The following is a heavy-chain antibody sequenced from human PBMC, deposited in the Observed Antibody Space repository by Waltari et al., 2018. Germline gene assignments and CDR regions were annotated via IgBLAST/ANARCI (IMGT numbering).Heavy chain of an antibody. CDR1: GGSISRSSYY. J-gene: IGHJ5*02. CDR2: FYYSGST. D-gene: IGHD5-12*01. Sequence: QLQLQESGPGLVKPSETLSLPCTVSGGSISRSSYYWGWIRQSPGKGLDWIGGFYYSGSTYYNPTLKSRVTISGDTSKNQFSLKLSSVTAADTAVYYCARHWKKSGYRFDPWGQGTLVTVSS. CDR3: ARHWKKSGYRFDP. V-gene: IGHV4-39*01.